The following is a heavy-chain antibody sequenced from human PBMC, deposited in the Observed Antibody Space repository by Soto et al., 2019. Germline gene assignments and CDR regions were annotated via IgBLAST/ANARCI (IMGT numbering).Heavy chain of an antibody. J-gene: IGHJ5*02. CDR1: GFSLSNAGMG. CDR2: MFSNDER. D-gene: IGHD2-15*01. V-gene: IGHV2-26*01. CDR3: AQTEDGGRSSTPAGWFDA. Sequence: QVTLKESGPVLVKPTETLTLTCTVSGFSLSNAGMGVSWIRQPPGKALERLAHMFSNDERRFSTSLKNRLTISKDTFNSHVVLIMTNMDPVDTATYYCAQTEDGGRSSTPAGWFDAWRQGTLVTVSS.